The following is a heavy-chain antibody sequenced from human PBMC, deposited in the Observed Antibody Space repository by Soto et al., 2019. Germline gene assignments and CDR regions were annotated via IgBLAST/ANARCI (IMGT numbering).Heavy chain of an antibody. CDR3: ASYYDFLDSNWFDP. D-gene: IGHD3-3*01. V-gene: IGHV4-4*02. CDR1: GGSISSSNW. CDR2: IYHSGST. J-gene: IGHJ5*02. Sequence: NPSETLSLTCAVSGGSISSSNWWSWVRQPPGKGLEWIGEIYHSGSTNYNPSLKSRVTISVDKSKNQFSLKLSSVTAADTAVYYCASYYDFLDSNWFDPWGQGTLVTVSS.